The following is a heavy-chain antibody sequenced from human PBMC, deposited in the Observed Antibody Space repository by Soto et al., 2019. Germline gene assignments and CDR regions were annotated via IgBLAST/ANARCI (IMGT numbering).Heavy chain of an antibody. CDR1: GGSFSGYY. D-gene: IGHD5-12*01. Sequence: QVQLQQWGAGLLKPSETLSLTCAVYGGSFSGYYWSWIRQPPGKGLEWIGEINHSGSTNYSPSLKSRFTISVDTSKNQFSLKLSSVTAADTAVYYCARGSKRWLQLSDYWGQGTLVTVSS. J-gene: IGHJ4*02. CDR3: ARGSKRWLQLSDY. V-gene: IGHV4-34*01. CDR2: INHSGST.